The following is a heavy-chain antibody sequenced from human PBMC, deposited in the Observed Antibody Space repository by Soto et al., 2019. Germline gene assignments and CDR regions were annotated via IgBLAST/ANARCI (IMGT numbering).Heavy chain of an antibody. D-gene: IGHD5-12*01. CDR3: AIDLFRGYARAFAFDI. CDR2: IYGGGST. CDR1: GFTVSSNY. Sequence: EVQLVESGGGLVQPGGSLRLSCAASGFTVSSNYMSWVGQAQGKGLEWVSVIYGGGSTYYEDSVKGRFTISRDNSKNTLYLQMNSLRAEDTAVYYCAIDLFRGYARAFAFDIWGQGTMVTVSS. V-gene: IGHV3-66*01. J-gene: IGHJ3*02.